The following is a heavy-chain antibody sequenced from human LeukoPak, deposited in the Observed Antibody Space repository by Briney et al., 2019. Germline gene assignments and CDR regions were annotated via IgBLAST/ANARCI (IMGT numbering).Heavy chain of an antibody. V-gene: IGHV4-34*01. CDR2: INHSGST. CDR1: GGSFSGYY. Sequence: SETLSLTCTVSGGSFSGYYWSWIRQPPGKGLEWIGEINHSGSTNYNPSLKSRVTISVDTSKNQFSLKLNSVTAADTAVYYCARVTGYMIEDYFDYWGQGTLVTVSS. D-gene: IGHD3-9*01. J-gene: IGHJ4*02. CDR3: ARVTGYMIEDYFDY.